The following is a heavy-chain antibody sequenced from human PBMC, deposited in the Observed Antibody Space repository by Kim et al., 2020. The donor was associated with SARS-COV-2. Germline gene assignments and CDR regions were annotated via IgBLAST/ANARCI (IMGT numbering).Heavy chain of an antibody. Sequence: RYSPSFQGQVTISADKSISTAYLQWSSLKASDTAMYYCARLWFGACMDVWGQGTTVTVSS. D-gene: IGHD3-10*01. CDR3: ARLWFGACMDV. J-gene: IGHJ6*02. V-gene: IGHV5-51*01.